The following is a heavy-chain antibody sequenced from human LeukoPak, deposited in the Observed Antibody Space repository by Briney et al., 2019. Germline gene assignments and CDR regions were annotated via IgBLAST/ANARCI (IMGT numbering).Heavy chain of an antibody. V-gene: IGHV3-33*01. Sequence: GGSLRLSCAASGFTFSSCGMHWVRQAPGKGLEWVAVIWYGGSDKYYADSVKGRFTISRDNSKNTLYLQMNSLRAEDTAVYYCATAPSGSGTILDYWGQGTLVTVSS. CDR2: IWYGGSDK. D-gene: IGHD3-10*01. CDR1: GFTFSSCG. J-gene: IGHJ4*02. CDR3: ATAPSGSGTILDY.